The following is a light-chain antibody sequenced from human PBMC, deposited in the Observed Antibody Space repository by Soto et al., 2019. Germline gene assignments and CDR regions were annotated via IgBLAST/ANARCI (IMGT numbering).Light chain of an antibody. J-gene: IGKJ4*01. CDR1: QSISSF. CDR3: QQSYSTPLT. CDR2: AAS. V-gene: IGKV1-39*01. Sequence: DIQMTQSPSSLSASVGDRLTITCRASQSISSFLNWYQLRPGKAPKLLIYAASNLQRGVPSRFSGSGSGADFTLTISSLQPEDFATYYCQQSYSTPLTFGGGTKVDI.